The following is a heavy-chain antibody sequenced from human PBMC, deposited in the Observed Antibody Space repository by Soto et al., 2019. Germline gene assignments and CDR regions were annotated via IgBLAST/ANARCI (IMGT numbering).Heavy chain of an antibody. CDR2: IRSKANSYAT. J-gene: IGHJ4*02. CDR1: GFTFSGSA. D-gene: IGHD1-26*01. V-gene: IGHV3-73*02. Sequence: EVQLVESVGGLVQPGGSLKLSCAASGFTFSGSAMHWVRQASGKGLEWVGRIRSKANSYATAYAASVKGRFTISRDDSKNTAYLQMNSLKTEDTAVYYCTAWNSGSQMDYWGQGTLVTVSS. CDR3: TAWNSGSQMDY.